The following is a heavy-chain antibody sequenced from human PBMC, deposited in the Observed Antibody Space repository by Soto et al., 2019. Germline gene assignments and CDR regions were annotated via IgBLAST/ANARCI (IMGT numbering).Heavy chain of an antibody. D-gene: IGHD3-10*01. CDR3: ARDRPSPMVRGDNWSDP. V-gene: IGHV1-18*01. CDR2: ISAYNGNT. J-gene: IGHJ5*02. Sequence: QVQLVQSGAEVKKPWASVKVSCKSSGYTFTSYGISWVRQAPGQGLEWMGWISAYNGNTNYAQKLQGRVTMPTDTSTSTAYMELRSLRSDDTAVYYCARDRPSPMVRGDNWSDPWGQGTLVTVS. CDR1: GYTFTSYG.